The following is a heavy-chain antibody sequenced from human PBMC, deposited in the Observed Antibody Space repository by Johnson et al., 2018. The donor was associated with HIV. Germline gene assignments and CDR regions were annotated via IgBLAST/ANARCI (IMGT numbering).Heavy chain of an antibody. J-gene: IGHJ3*02. CDR2: VSYDGPDK. D-gene: IGHD1-26*01. CDR1: GFTFKIYA. Sequence: QVQLVESGGGVVQPGTSLRLSCAAPGFTFKIYAMHWVRQAPGKGLEWVAVVSYDGPDKYYADSVQGRFPISRDNSENTLYLQMHSLRAEDTAVYYCARDWASGSYFWGRGAFDIWGQGTMVTVSS. V-gene: IGHV3-30*04. CDR3: ARDWASGSYFWGRGAFDI.